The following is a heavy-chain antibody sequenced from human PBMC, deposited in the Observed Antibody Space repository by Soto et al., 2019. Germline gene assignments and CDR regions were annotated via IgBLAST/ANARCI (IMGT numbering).Heavy chain of an antibody. V-gene: IGHV4-4*07. CDR3: ARGMTPPGAPAWYYFDS. CDR2: FSLSGTT. J-gene: IGHJ4*02. CDR1: GASITGSFF. D-gene: IGHD2-8*02. Sequence: ETLSLTCTVSGASITGSFFWSWIRQPAGKGLEWIGRFSLSGTTNYNPSLRSRVTMSADVSKNQFSLRLTSVTAADTALYYCARGMTPPGAPAWYYFDSWGQGTLVTVSS.